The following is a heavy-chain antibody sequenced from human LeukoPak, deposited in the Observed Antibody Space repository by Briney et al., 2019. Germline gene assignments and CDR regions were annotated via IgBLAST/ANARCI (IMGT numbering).Heavy chain of an antibody. CDR2: ISAYNGNT. D-gene: IGHD1-26*01. V-gene: IGHV1-18*01. J-gene: IGHJ4*02. Sequence: ASVKVSCKASGYTFTSYGISWVRQAPGQGLEWMGWISAYNGNTNYAQKLQGRVTMTTDTSTSTAYMELRSLRSDDTAVYYCARDWSIVGATQPDDYWGQGTLVTVSS. CDR3: ARDWSIVGATQPDDY. CDR1: GYTFTSYG.